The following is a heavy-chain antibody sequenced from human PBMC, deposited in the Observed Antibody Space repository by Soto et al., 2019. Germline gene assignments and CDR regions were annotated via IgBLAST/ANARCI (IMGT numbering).Heavy chain of an antibody. Sequence: SETLSVTWTVSGGSISSYYWSCIRQPPGKGLEWIGYIYYSGSTHYNPSLKSRVTISVDTSKNQFSLKLSSVTAADTAVYYCARVDRTPRYYYYGMDVWGQGTTVSVSS. J-gene: IGHJ6*02. CDR2: IYYSGST. D-gene: IGHD2-2*01. CDR3: ARVDRTPRYYYYGMDV. CDR1: GGSISSYY. V-gene: IGHV4-59*01.